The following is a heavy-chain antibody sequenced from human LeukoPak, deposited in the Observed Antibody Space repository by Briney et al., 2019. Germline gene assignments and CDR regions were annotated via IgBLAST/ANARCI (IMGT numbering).Heavy chain of an antibody. CDR3: ARDGPMYYDILTGKDYYGMDV. V-gene: IGHV1-18*01. J-gene: IGHJ6*02. CDR1: GYTFTSYG. Sequence: PRASLKLSCTASGYTFTSYGISWVRQAPEQGLEWMGWISAYNGNTYYAQKLQGRVTMATDTSTSTAYIELRSLRSDVTAVYYCARDGPMYYDILTGKDYYGMDVWGQGTTVTVSS. CDR2: ISAYNGNT. D-gene: IGHD3-9*01.